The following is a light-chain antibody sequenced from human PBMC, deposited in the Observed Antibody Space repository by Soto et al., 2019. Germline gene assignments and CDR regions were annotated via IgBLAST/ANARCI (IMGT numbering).Light chain of an antibody. CDR2: EVR. CDR1: SSDVGGYNY. Sequence: QSALTQPASVSGSPGQSITISCTGTSSDVGGYNYVSWYQQHPGKAPKLMIYEVRNRPSGISNRFSGSKSGNTASLTISGLQAEDEADYYCTSYTSSSPYVCGSGTKVTV. J-gene: IGLJ1*01. CDR3: TSYTSSSPYV. V-gene: IGLV2-14*03.